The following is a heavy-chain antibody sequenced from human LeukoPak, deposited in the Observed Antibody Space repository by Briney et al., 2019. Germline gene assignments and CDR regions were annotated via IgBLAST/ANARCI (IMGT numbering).Heavy chain of an antibody. D-gene: IGHD3-22*01. CDR2: ISYDGSNK. J-gene: IGHJ3*02. CDR3: ARDRGIVVVNTLDAFDI. Sequence: PGGSLRLSCAASGFTFSSYAMHWLRQAPGKGLEGVAVISYDGSNKYYADSVKGRFTISRDNHKNTLYLQMNSLRAEDTAVCYCARDRGIVVVNTLDAFDIWGQGTMVTVSS. V-gene: IGHV3-30-3*01. CDR1: GFTFSSYA.